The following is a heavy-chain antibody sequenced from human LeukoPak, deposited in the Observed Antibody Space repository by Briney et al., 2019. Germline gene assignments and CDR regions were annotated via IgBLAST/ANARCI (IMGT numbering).Heavy chain of an antibody. Sequence: GGSLRLSCAASGFTFNKYNMHWVRQAPGKGLEWVSSISSSPSYIYYADSVQGRITISRDNAKNSLYLQMNSLRAEDTAVYYCAELGITMIGGVWGKGTTVTISS. V-gene: IGHV3-21*01. CDR3: AELGITMIGGV. CDR2: ISSSPSYI. CDR1: GFTFNKYN. J-gene: IGHJ6*04. D-gene: IGHD3-10*02.